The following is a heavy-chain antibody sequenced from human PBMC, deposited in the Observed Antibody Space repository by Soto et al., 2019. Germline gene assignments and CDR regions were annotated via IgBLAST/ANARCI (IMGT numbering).Heavy chain of an antibody. Sequence: VQLVESGGGLVQPGGSLRLSCAASGFTLSNYWMHWVRQVPGKGLVWVSVIYRDGSTTRYADSVKGRFTISRDNXXXXXXXXXXXXXXXXXXXXXXXXDLGGESDYWGQGTLVTVSS. D-gene: IGHD3-16*01. CDR2: IYRDGSTT. J-gene: IGHJ4*02. CDR3: XXDLGGESDY. V-gene: IGHV3-74*01. CDR1: GFTLSNYW.